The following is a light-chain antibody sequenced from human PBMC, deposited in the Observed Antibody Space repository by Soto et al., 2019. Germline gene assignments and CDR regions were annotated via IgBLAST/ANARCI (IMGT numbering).Light chain of an antibody. V-gene: IGLV2-8*01. CDR3: SSYAGINTLV. J-gene: IGLJ2*01. Sequence: QSVLTQPPSASGSPGQSVTISCTGTSSDVGVFNYVSWYQQHPGKAPKLIIYEVSKRPSGVPDRFSGSKSGNTASLTVSGLQTEDEADYYCSSYAGINTLVFGGGTKLTVL. CDR1: SSDVGVFNY. CDR2: EVS.